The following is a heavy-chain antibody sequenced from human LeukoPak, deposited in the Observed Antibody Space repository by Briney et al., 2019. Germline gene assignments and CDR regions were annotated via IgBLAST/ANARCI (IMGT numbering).Heavy chain of an antibody. CDR1: GYTFTSYG. D-gene: IGHD3-3*01. Sequence: GASVKVSCKASGYTFTSYGISWVRQAPGQGLEWMGWISAYNGNTNYAQKLQGRVTMTTDTSTSTAYMELRSLRSEDTAVYYCARKKPGYYDFWSGYSVDFDYWGQGTLVTVSS. CDR3: ARKKPGYYDFWSGYSVDFDY. V-gene: IGHV1-18*01. CDR2: ISAYNGNT. J-gene: IGHJ4*02.